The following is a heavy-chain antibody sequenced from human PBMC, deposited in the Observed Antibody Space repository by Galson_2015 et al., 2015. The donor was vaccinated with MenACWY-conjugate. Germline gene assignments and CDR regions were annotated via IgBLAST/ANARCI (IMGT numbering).Heavy chain of an antibody. V-gene: IGHV5-51*01. CDR1: GYILTTYW. CDR2: ISPGDSNT. CDR3: ARHPPGGRGMDV. Sequence: QSGAEVKKPGESLKISCKASGYILTTYWIAWVRQMPGKGLEWMGLISPGDSNTRYSPSFQGQVTISADKSISTAYLQWSSLKASDTAMYYCARHPPGGRGMDVWGQGTTVTASS. J-gene: IGHJ6*02. D-gene: IGHD1-26*01.